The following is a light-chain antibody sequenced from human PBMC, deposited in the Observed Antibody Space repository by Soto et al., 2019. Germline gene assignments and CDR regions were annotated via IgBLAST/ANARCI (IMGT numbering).Light chain of an antibody. CDR3: QQCGSSPLT. V-gene: IGKV3-20*01. J-gene: IGKJ4*01. CDR1: QSVSSSF. CDR2: GAS. Sequence: EIVLTQSPGTLSLSPGERATLSCRASQSVSSSFLAWYQQKPGQAPRLLIYGASSRATGIPDRFSGSGSGTDFTRTISRLEPEDVAVYYCQQCGSSPLTFGGGTKVEIK.